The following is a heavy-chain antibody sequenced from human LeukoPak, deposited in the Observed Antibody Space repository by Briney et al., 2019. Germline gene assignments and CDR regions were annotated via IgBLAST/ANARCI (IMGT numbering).Heavy chain of an antibody. CDR1: GGSVGSHY. CDR3: ARALRLWGGNSGIAFDI. CDR2: RSYSGTT. Sequence: SETLSLTCTVSGGSVGSHYWSWIRQPPGKGLEWIGYRSYSGTTNYNPSLKSRVTISVDTSKNQFSLKVSSVTAADTAVYYCARALRLWGGNSGIAFDIWGQGTMVTVSS. J-gene: IGHJ3*02. D-gene: IGHD4-23*01. V-gene: IGHV4-59*02.